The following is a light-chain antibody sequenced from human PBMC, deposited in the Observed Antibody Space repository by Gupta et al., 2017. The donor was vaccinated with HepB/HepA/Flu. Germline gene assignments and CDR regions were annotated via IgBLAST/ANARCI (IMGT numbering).Light chain of an antibody. V-gene: IGLV1-47*02. CDR3: DARDDRLSGYV. CDR1: SSNIGNDN. CDR2: NDN. J-gene: IGLJ1*01. Sequence: QPVLTQPPSASGTPGQRVTISCSGSSSNIGNDNAYWYQQLPGQAPKLLIYNDNQRPSGVPDRFSGSKSGTTASLTITGVQSEDEADYYCDARDDRLSGYVFGAGTKVTV.